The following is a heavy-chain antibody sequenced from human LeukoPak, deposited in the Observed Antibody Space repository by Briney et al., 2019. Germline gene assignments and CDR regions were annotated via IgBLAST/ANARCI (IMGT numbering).Heavy chain of an antibody. V-gene: IGHV4-34*01. CDR1: GGSFSGYY. CDR3: AREDCSSTSCYFY. D-gene: IGHD2-2*01. J-gene: IGHJ4*02. CDR2: INHSGST. Sequence: PSETLSLTCAVYGGSFSGYYWSWIRQPPGKGLEWIGEINHSGSTNYNPSLKSRVTISVDTSKNQFSLKLSSVTAADTAVYYCAREDCSSTSCYFYWGQGTLVTVSS.